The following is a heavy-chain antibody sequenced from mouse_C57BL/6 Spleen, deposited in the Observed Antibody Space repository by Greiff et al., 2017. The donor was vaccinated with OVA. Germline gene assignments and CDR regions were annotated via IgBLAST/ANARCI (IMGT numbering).Heavy chain of an antibody. CDR2: ISYSGST. CDR3: AVTTVVEALDY. Sequence: EVQLQQSGPGMVKPSQSLSLTCTVTGYSITSGYDWHWIRHFPGNKLEWMGYISYSGSTNYNPSLKSRISITHDTSKNHFFLKLNSVTTEDTATYYCAVTTVVEALDYWGQGTTLTVSS. V-gene: IGHV3-1*01. CDR1: GYSITSGYD. J-gene: IGHJ2*01. D-gene: IGHD1-1*01.